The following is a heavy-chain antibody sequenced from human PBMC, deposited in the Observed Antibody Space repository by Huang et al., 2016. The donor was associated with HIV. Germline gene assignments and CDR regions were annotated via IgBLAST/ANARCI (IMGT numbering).Heavy chain of an antibody. CDR3: AKDLNVGGVAGLDY. V-gene: IGHV3-23*01. CDR2: ISGRGSST. J-gene: IGHJ4*02. Sequence: EVQLLESGGGLVQPGGSLRLSCVASGFTFHIYTMNWVRQAPGKGLDWVSGISGRGSSTYYADSVKGRFTISRDNSKNTLYLQMNSLRAEDTAVYFCAKDLNVGGVAGLDYWGQGTLATVSS. D-gene: IGHD6-19*01. CDR1: GFTFHIYT.